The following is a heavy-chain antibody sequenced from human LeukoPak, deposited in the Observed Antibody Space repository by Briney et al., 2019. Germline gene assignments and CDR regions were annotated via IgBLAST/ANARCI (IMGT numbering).Heavy chain of an antibody. CDR2: IASETYGGTA. CDR3: TRDQTPYY. Sequence: GGSLRLSCAASGFTFSSSAMNWVRQAPGRGLEWVGFIASETYGGTAEYAASVKGRFIISRDDSKSIAYLQMNSLRTEDTAVYYCTRDQTPYYWGQGTLVTVSS. CDR1: GFTFSSSA. J-gene: IGHJ4*02. V-gene: IGHV3-49*04.